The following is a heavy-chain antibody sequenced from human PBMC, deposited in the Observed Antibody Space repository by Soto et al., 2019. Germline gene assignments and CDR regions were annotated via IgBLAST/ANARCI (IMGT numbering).Heavy chain of an antibody. D-gene: IGHD4-17*01. V-gene: IGHV3-30*18. CDR3: AKAGYGDYRQDLGH. J-gene: IGHJ4*02. Sequence: QVQLVESGGGVVQPGRSLRLSCAASGFTFSSYGMHWVRQAPGKGLEWVAVISYDGSNKYYADSVKGRFTISRDNSKNTLYLQMNSLRAEDTAVYYCAKAGYGDYRQDLGHWGQGTLVTVSS. CDR2: ISYDGSNK. CDR1: GFTFSSYG.